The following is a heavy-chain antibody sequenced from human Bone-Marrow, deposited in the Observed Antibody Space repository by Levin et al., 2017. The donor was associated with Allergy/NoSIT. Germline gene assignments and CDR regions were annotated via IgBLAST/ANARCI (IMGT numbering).Heavy chain of an antibody. Sequence: GESLKISCAASGFTFSSYAMSWVRQAPGKGLEWVSAISGSGGSTYYADSVKGRFTISRDNSKNTLYLQMNSLRAEDTAVYYCAKDQPMVVAATHYYYYMDVWGKGTTVTVSS. V-gene: IGHV3-23*01. J-gene: IGHJ6*03. CDR3: AKDQPMVVAATHYYYYMDV. CDR1: GFTFSSYA. D-gene: IGHD2-15*01. CDR2: ISGSGGST.